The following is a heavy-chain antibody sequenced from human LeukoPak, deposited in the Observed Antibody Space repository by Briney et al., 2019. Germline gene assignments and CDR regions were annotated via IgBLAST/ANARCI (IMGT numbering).Heavy chain of an antibody. V-gene: IGHV3-33*06. CDR2: IWYDGSNK. CDR3: AKDRGGYDLDFDY. J-gene: IGHJ4*02. Sequence: GGSLRLSCAASGFTFSSYGMHWVRQAPGKGLEWVAVIWYDGSNKYYADSVKGRFTISRDNSKNTLYLQMNSLRAEDTAVYYCAKDRGGYDLDFDYWGQGTLATVSS. D-gene: IGHD5-12*01. CDR1: GFTFSSYG.